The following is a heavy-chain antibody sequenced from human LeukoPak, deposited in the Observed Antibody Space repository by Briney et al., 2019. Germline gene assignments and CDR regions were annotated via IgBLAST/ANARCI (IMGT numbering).Heavy chain of an antibody. Sequence: SETLSLTCTVSGGSISSSSYYWGWIRQPPGKGLEWIGSIYYSGSTYYNPSLKSRVTISVDTSKNQFSLKLSSVTAADTAVYYCARDATRSSLLGYYYYYYMDVWGKGTTVTVSS. CDR2: IYYSGST. D-gene: IGHD6-13*01. V-gene: IGHV4-39*07. CDR3: ARDATRSSLLGYYYYYYMDV. J-gene: IGHJ6*03. CDR1: GGSISSSSYY.